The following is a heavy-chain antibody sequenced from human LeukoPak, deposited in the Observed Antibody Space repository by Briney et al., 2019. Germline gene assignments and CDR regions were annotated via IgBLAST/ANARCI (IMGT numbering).Heavy chain of an antibody. CDR3: ARGWELLAALDY. Sequence: GSSVKVSCKASGGTFSSYAISWVRQAPGQGLEWMGGIIPIFGTANYAQKFQGRVTITTDESTSTAYMELSSLRSEDTAVYYCARGWELLAALDYWGQGTLVTVSS. J-gene: IGHJ4*02. CDR2: IIPIFGTA. V-gene: IGHV1-69*05. CDR1: GGTFSSYA. D-gene: IGHD1-26*01.